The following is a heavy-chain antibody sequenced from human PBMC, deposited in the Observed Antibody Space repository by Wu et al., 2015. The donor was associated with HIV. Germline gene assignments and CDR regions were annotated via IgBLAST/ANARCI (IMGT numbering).Heavy chain of an antibody. D-gene: IGHD3-9*01. CDR2: INPSGGST. CDR3: ARLTQYYYYGMDV. V-gene: IGHV1-46*01. J-gene: IGHJ6*02. Sequence: QVQLVQSGAEVKKPGASVKVSCKASGYTFSSYYMHWVRQAPGQGLEWMGMINPSGGSTSYAQKFQGRVTMTRDTSTTTVYMELSSLRSEDTAVYYCARLTQYYYYGMDVLGPRDHGHRLL. CDR1: GYTFSSYY.